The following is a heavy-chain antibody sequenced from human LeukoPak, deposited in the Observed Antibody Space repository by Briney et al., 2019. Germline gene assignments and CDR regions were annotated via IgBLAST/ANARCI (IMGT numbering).Heavy chain of an antibody. CDR2: INSDGSST. CDR3: AKQYCSGGNCYSGDYFDY. Sequence: GGSLRLSCAASGFTFSSYWMSWVRQAPGKGLEWVSRINSDGSSTSYADSVKGRFTISRDNAKNTLYLQMNSLRADDTAVYYCAKQYCSGGNCYSGDYFDYWGQGTLVTVSS. J-gene: IGHJ4*02. V-gene: IGHV3-74*01. D-gene: IGHD2-15*01. CDR1: GFTFSSYW.